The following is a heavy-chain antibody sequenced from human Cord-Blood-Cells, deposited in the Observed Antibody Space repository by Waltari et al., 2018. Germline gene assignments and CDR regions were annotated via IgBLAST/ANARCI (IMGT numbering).Heavy chain of an antibody. Sequence: QVQLVQSGAEVKKPGASVKVSCKASGYTFTGYYMHWVRQAPGQGLEWMGRINPNSGGTNYAQKFQGRVTMTRDTSISTAYMELSRLRSDDRAVYYWASEIEGEGPKTYNRNGDYWGQGTLVTVSS. CDR2: INPNSGGT. V-gene: IGHV1-2*06. CDR1: GYTFTGYY. D-gene: IGHD1-1*01. J-gene: IGHJ4*02. CDR3: ASEIEGEGPKTYNRNGDY.